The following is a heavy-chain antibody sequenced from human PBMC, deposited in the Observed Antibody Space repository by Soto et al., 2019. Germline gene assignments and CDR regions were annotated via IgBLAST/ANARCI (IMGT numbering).Heavy chain of an antibody. CDR3: AKPAVVTPYYYYGMDV. D-gene: IGHD2-21*02. Sequence: GGSLRLSCAASGFTFGSYGMHWVRQAPGKGLEWVAVISYDGSNKYYADSVKGRFTISRDNSKNTLYLQMNSLRAEDTAVYYCAKPAVVTPYYYYGMDVWGQGTTVTVSS. CDR1: GFTFGSYG. J-gene: IGHJ6*02. V-gene: IGHV3-30*18. CDR2: ISYDGSNK.